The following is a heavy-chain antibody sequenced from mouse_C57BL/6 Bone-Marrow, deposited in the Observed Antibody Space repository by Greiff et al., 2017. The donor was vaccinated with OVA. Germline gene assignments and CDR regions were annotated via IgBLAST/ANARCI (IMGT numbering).Heavy chain of an antibody. Sequence: VKLQQSGAELVRPGSSVKLSCKASGYTFTSYWMHWVKQRPIQGLEWIGNIDPSDSETHYNQKFKDKATLTVDKSSSTAYMQLSSLTSEDSAVYYCARIHSPFAYWGQGTLVTVSA. J-gene: IGHJ3*01. CDR3: ARIHSPFAY. CDR2: IDPSDSET. V-gene: IGHV1-52*01. CDR1: GYTFTSYW. D-gene: IGHD2-12*01.